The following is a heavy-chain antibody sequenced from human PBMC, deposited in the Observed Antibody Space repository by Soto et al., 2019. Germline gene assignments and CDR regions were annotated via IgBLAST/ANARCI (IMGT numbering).Heavy chain of an antibody. V-gene: IGHV4-31*03. Sequence: SETLSLTCTVSGGSISSGGYYWSWIRQHPGKGLEWIGYIYYSGSTNYNPSLKSRVTISVDTSENQFSLKLSSVTAADTAVYYCARTYSNYAYYYYYMDFWGKGTTVTVSS. D-gene: IGHD4-4*01. CDR1: GGSISSGGYY. CDR3: ARTYSNYAYYYYYMDF. CDR2: IYYSGST. J-gene: IGHJ6*03.